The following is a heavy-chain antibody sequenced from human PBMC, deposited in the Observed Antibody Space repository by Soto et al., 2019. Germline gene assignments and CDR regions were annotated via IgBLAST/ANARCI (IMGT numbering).Heavy chain of an antibody. CDR2: ISGSGGRT. V-gene: IGHV3-23*01. CDR3: ASAQWLVLCPFDY. J-gene: IGHJ4*02. D-gene: IGHD6-19*01. Sequence: EVQLLESGGGLVQPGGSLRLSCAASGFTFSSYAMSWVRQAPGKGLEWVSAISGSGGRTYYADSVKGRFTISRDNSKNTLYLQMNSLRAEDTAVYYCASAQWLVLCPFDYWGQGTLVTVSS. CDR1: GFTFSSYA.